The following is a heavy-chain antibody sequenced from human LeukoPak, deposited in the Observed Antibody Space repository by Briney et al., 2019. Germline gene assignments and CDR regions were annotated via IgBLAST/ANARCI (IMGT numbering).Heavy chain of an antibody. Sequence: PGGSLRLSCAASGFTVSSNYMSWVRQAPGKGLEWVSAISGSGGSTFYADSVKGRFTISRDNSENTLYLQMNSLRAEDTAVYYCAKLDSNNCYSGIDYWGQGTLVTVSS. D-gene: IGHD3-22*01. J-gene: IGHJ4*02. CDR1: GFTVSSNY. V-gene: IGHV3-23*01. CDR3: AKLDSNNCYSGIDY. CDR2: ISGSGGST.